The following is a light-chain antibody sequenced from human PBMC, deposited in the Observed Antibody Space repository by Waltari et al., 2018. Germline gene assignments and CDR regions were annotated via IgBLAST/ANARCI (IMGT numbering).Light chain of an antibody. CDR1: QSISSW. Sequence: DIQMTQSPSSLSASIGDRVTFTCRASQSISSWLAWSQQKPGKAPKLLISKASTVESGVPSRFSGSGSGTEFTLTISSLQPDDFATYYCQQYTSFSLTFGGGTTVEIK. J-gene: IGKJ4*01. CDR3: QQYTSFSLT. CDR2: KAS. V-gene: IGKV1-5*03.